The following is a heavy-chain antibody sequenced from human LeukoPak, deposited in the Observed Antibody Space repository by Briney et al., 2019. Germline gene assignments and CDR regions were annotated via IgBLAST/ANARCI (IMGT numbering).Heavy chain of an antibody. J-gene: IGHJ4*02. CDR3: AKGPLRGTAAAIDY. CDR1: GFTFNNYG. CDR2: ISYDGRNI. D-gene: IGHD2-2*01. Sequence: GGSLRLSCAASGFTFNNYGMHWVRQAPGKGLEWVAVISYDGRNIHYPDSVKGRFTISRDISTDTLWLQMDSPRTEDTAVYYCAKGPLRGTAAAIDYWGQGTLVTVSS. V-gene: IGHV3-30*18.